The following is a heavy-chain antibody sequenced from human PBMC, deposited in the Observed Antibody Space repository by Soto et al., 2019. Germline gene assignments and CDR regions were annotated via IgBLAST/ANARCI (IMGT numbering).Heavy chain of an antibody. CDR2: ISGSGGGT. J-gene: IGHJ4*02. CDR1: GFTFSSNG. V-gene: IGHV3-23*01. D-gene: IGHD3-16*01. Sequence: EVQLLESGGGLVQPGGSLRLSCAASGFTFSSNGMNWVRQVPGKGLEWVSDISGSGGGTYYADSVKGRFTNSRDNSKNTLYLQMNSLRAEDTAVYYCAKDYGNTRLYYLNYWGQGTLVTVSS. CDR3: AKDYGNTRLYYLNY.